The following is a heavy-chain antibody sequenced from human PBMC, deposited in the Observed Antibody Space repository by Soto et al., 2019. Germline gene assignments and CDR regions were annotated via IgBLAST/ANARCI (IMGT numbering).Heavy chain of an antibody. Sequence: GGSLRLSCAASGFTFSTSSMNWVRQAPGKGLEWVSYITSSGSSTSYADSVKGRFAISRDNAKDSLYLQMNSLRAEDTAVYYCARGRITMVRGVSNWFDPWAREPWSPS. D-gene: IGHD3-10*01. CDR2: ITSSGSST. J-gene: IGHJ5*02. V-gene: IGHV3-48*01. CDR1: GFTFSTSS. CDR3: ARGRITMVRGVSNWFDP.